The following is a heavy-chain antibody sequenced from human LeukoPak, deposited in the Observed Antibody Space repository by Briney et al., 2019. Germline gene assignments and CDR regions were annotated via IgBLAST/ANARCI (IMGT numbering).Heavy chain of an antibody. CDR3: AKDMYVGATNFDN. D-gene: IGHD1-26*01. J-gene: IGHJ4*02. Sequence: PGGSLRLFCAASGFTFSRYAMRWPREAPGKGLEGVSAISGSGGRTYYADSVKGRFTISRDKSKNTLYLQMNSLRAEDTAVYYCAKDMYVGATNFDNWGQGTLVTVSS. CDR2: ISGSGGRT. V-gene: IGHV3-23*01. CDR1: GFTFSRYA.